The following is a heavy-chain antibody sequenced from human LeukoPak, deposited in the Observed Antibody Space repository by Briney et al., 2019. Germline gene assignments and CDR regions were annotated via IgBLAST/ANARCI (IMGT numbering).Heavy chain of an antibody. Sequence: ASVKVSCKASGYTFTSYAMHWVRQAPGQRLKWMGWINAGNGNTKYSQKFQGRVTITRDTSASTAYMELSSLRSEDTAVYYCARRSLDTAMVSDAFDIWGQGTMVTVSS. J-gene: IGHJ3*02. V-gene: IGHV1-3*01. D-gene: IGHD5-18*01. CDR2: INAGNGNT. CDR3: ARRSLDTAMVSDAFDI. CDR1: GYTFTSYA.